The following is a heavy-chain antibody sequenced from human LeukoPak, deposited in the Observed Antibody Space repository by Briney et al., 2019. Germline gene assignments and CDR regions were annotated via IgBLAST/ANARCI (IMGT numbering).Heavy chain of an antibody. D-gene: IGHD1-7*01. CDR1: RYTFSNYD. CDR2: MSPNSGNT. CDR3: ARDLDWNYPYYYYGMDV. Sequence: ASVKVSCKASRYTFSNYDINWVRQATGQGLEWMGWMSPNSGNTGYAQKFQGRVTITADESTSTAYMELSSLRSEDTAVYYCARDLDWNYPYYYYGMDVWGQGTTVTVSS. V-gene: IGHV1-8*01. J-gene: IGHJ6*02.